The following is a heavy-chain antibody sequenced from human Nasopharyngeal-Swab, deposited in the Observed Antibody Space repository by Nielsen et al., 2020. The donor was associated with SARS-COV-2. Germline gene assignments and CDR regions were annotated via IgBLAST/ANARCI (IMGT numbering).Heavy chain of an antibody. V-gene: IGHV4-34*01. CDR1: GGSASDYH. J-gene: IGHJ4*02. CDR2: MKPSGIT. Sequence: SQTLSLTCAVYGGSASDYHWSWIRQPPGKGLEGFGEMKPSGITNYHPSLKSRIAISIDTSKNQFFLNLRSVTAADTAVYYCAGHPADFDYWGQGTLITVSS. D-gene: IGHD6-25*01. CDR3: AGHPADFDY.